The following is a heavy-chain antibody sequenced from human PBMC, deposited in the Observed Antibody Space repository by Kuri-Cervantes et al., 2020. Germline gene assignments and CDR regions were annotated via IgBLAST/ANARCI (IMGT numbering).Heavy chain of an antibody. CDR2: ISSSSSTI. Sequence: GESLKISCAASGFTFSSYSMNWVRQAPGKGLEWVSYISSSSSTIYYAVSVKGRFTISRDNAKNSLYLQMNSLRAEDTAVYYCARGDKVTSKDYGGNLDHWGQGTLVTVSS. V-gene: IGHV3-48*01. CDR3: ARGDKVTSKDYGGNLDH. J-gene: IGHJ4*02. D-gene: IGHD4-23*01. CDR1: GFTFSSYS.